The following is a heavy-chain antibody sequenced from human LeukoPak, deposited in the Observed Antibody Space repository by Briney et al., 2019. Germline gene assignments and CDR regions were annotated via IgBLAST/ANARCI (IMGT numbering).Heavy chain of an antibody. CDR3: ARALDYPLNY. CDR2: IYYGGSI. V-gene: IGHV4-31*03. Sequence: SPTLSLTCTVSGASISRGGSYWTWIRQHPGKGLEWIGYIYYGGSINYNPSLKSRVTISVDTSKNQFSLRLSSVTAADTAVYYCARALDYPLNYWGQGTLVTVSS. J-gene: IGHJ4*02. D-gene: IGHD4-11*01. CDR1: GASISRGGSY.